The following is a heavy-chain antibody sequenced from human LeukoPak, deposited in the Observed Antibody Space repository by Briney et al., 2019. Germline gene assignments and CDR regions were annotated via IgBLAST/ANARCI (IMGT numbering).Heavy chain of an antibody. Sequence: ASVKVSCKASGYTFTGYYMHWVRQAPGQGLEWMGWINSNSGGTNYAQKFQGRVTMTRDTSITTAYMELSRLRSDDTAVYYCATTHYYGSGARQYYFDYWGQGTLVTVSS. D-gene: IGHD3-10*01. J-gene: IGHJ4*02. V-gene: IGHV1-2*02. CDR1: GYTFTGYY. CDR3: ATTHYYGSGARQYYFDY. CDR2: INSNSGGT.